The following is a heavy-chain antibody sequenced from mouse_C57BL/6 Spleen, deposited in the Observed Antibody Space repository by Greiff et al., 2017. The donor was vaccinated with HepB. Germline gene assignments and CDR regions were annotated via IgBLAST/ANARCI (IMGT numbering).Heavy chain of an antibody. V-gene: IGHV5-4*01. CDR3: AREGGGYYKGSSFDY. CDR2: ISDGGSYT. D-gene: IGHD2-3*01. J-gene: IGHJ2*01. Sequence: DVMLVESGGGLVKPGGSLKLSCAASGFTFSSYAMSWVRQTPEKRLEWVATISDGGSYTYYPDNVKGRFTISRDNAKNNLYLQMSHLKSEDTAMYYCAREGGGYYKGSSFDYWGQGTTLTVSS. CDR1: GFTFSSYA.